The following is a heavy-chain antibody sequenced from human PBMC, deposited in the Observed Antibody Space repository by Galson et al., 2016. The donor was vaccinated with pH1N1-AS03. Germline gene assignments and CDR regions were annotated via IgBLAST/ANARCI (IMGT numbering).Heavy chain of an antibody. D-gene: IGHD6-13*01. CDR3: AKDRSSWPPGWGSVDS. CDR2: ISVTGGST. CDR1: GFTFSSYG. J-gene: IGHJ4*02. V-gene: IGHV3-23*01. Sequence: SLRLSCATSGFTFSSYGMTWVRQAPGKGLEWVSSISVTGGSTYYADSVKGRFTISRDHSKNTLYLQMSSLRAEDTAVYYCAKDRSSWPPGWGSVDSWGQGTPVTVSS.